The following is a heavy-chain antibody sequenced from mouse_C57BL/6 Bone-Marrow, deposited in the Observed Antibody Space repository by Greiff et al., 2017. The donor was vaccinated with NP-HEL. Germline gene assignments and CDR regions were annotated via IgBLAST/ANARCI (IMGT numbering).Heavy chain of an antibody. CDR1: GYTFTDYN. CDR3: ARGHYGSSYWYFDV. CDR2: INPNNGGT. J-gene: IGHJ1*03. Sequence: VQLKESGPELVKPGASVKIPCKASGYTFTDYNMDWVQQSHGKSLEWIGDINPNNGGTIYNQKFKGKATLAVDKSASNAYLEIRSLTSEDTAVYDCARGHYGSSYWYFDVWGTGTTVTVSS. D-gene: IGHD1-1*01. V-gene: IGHV1-18*01.